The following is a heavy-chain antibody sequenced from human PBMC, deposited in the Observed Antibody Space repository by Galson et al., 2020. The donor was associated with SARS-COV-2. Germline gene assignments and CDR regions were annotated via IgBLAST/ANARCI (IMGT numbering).Heavy chain of an antibody. CDR1: GFTFRDHY. D-gene: IGHD3-3*01. J-gene: IGHJ6*03. V-gene: IGHV3-7*01. CDR3: AREFHDFWSGYLNSYYYLDV. Sequence: GGSLRLSCAASGFTFRDHYMSWVRQAPGEGLEWVANIKEDGSDTYYMDSVRGRFTISRDNADNSLYLQMNSLRAEDTAVYYCAREFHDFWSGYLNSYYYLDVWGKGTTVIVSS. CDR2: IKEDGSDT.